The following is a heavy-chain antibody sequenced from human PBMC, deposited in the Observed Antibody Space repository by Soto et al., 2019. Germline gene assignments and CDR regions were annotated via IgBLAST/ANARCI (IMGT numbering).Heavy chain of an antibody. J-gene: IGHJ4*02. CDR1: GFSFSDYF. Sequence: ASVKVSCKASGFSFSDYFMHWVRQAPGQGLEWMGIINPSGDSRNYAQKFQGRVTITRDTSTSTVYMDLSSLRYEDTAVYYCARNKSKNDGPPAVSWCFPTGGREPPVPVSS. CDR3: ARNKSKNDGPPAVSWCFPT. V-gene: IGHV1-46*01. CDR2: INPSGDSR. D-gene: IGHD1-1*01.